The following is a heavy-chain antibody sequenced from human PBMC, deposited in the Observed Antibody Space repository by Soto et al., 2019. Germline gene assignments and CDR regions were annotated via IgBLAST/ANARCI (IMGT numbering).Heavy chain of an antibody. CDR3: XXXXXXXXXXVDY. J-gene: IGHJ4*02. CDR2: ISWNSGSI. CDR1: GFTFDDYA. Sequence: EVQLVESGGGLVQPGRSLRLSCAASGFTFDDYAMHXXXXXXXXXXEWVSGISWNSGSIGYADSVKGRFTISRDNAKXXXXXXXXXXXXXXXXXXXXXXXXXXXXXXVDYWGQGTLVTVSS. V-gene: IGHV3-9*01.